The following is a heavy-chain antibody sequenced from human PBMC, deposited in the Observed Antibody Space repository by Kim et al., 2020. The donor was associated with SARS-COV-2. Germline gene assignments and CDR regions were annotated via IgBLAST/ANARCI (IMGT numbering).Heavy chain of an antibody. Sequence: GGSLRLSCAASGFTFSSYWMTWVRQAPGKGLEWVANIKPDGSETYYADSVKGRFIGSRDNARNSVYLQLNSLIAEDTAVYYCAKDTSVFYLDEWGQGTLVTVSS. D-gene: IGHD3-9*01. CDR3: AKDTSVFYLDE. J-gene: IGHJ4*02. CDR1: GFTFSSYW. CDR2: IKPDGSET. V-gene: IGHV3-7*03.